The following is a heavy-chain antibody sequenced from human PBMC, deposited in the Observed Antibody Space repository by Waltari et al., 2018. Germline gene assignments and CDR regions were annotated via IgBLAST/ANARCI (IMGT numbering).Heavy chain of an antibody. J-gene: IGHJ4*02. Sequence: QVQLVQSGAEVKKPGASVKVSCKASGYTFTSYGISWVRQAPGQGLEWMGWISAYNGNTNYAQKLQGRVTITADTSTDTAYMELSSLRSEDTAVYYCATDQATTINGPDYWGQGTLVIVSS. CDR2: ISAYNGNT. CDR3: ATDQATTINGPDY. CDR1: GYTFTSYG. V-gene: IGHV1-18*01. D-gene: IGHD1-26*01.